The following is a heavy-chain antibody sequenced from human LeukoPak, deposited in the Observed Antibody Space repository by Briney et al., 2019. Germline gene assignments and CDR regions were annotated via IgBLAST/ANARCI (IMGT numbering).Heavy chain of an antibody. CDR1: GFTFSSYS. Sequence: GGSLRLSCAASGFTFSSYSMNWVRQAPGKGLEWVSSISSSSSYIYYADSVKGRFTISRDNAKNSLYLQMNSLRAEDTAVYYCARLIRGVKSYYFDYWGQGTLVTVSS. D-gene: IGHD3-10*01. CDR3: ARLIRGVKSYYFDY. V-gene: IGHV3-21*01. CDR2: ISSSSSYI. J-gene: IGHJ4*02.